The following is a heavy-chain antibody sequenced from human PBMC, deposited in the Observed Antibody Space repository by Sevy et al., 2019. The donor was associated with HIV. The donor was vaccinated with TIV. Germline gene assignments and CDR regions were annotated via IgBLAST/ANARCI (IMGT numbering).Heavy chain of an antibody. CDR3: ATGDTAMITELDY. CDR1: GFSFSNNA. CDR2: IDSGGLT. J-gene: IGHJ4*02. V-gene: IGHV3-23*01. Sequence: GGSLRLSCGASGFSFSNNAMNWVRQAPGKGPEWVSGIDSGGLTYYADSVKGRFTISRDNSMEMLFLQMNSLRPDDTAVYYCATGDTAMITELDYWGQGTLVTVSS. D-gene: IGHD5-18*01.